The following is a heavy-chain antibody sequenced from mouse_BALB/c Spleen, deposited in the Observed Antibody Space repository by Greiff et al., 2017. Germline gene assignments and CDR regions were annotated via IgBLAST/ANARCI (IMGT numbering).Heavy chain of an antibody. V-gene: IGHV3-2*02. CDR3: ALYGSSLDY. CDR1: GYSITSDYA. D-gene: IGHD1-1*01. J-gene: IGHJ2*01. Sequence: EVQLKESGPGLVKPSQSLSLTCTVTGYSITSDYAWNWIRQFPGNKLEWMGYISYSGSTSYNPSLKSRISITRDTSKNQFFLQLNSVTTEDTATYYCALYGSSLDYWGQGTTLTVSS. CDR2: ISYSGST.